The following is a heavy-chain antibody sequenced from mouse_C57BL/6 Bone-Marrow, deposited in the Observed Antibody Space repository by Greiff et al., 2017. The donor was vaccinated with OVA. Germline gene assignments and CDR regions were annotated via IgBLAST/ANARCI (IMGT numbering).Heavy chain of an antibody. CDR1: GFTFSDYG. CDR3: AREQLRLSSWFAY. J-gene: IGHJ3*01. D-gene: IGHD3-2*02. CDR2: ISNLAYSI. Sequence: EVKLVESGGGLVQPGGSLKLSCAASGFTFSDYGMAWVRQAPRKGPEWVAFISNLAYSIYYADTVTGRFTISRENAKNTLYLEMSSLRSEDTAMYYCAREQLRLSSWFAYWGQGTLVTVSA. V-gene: IGHV5-15*01.